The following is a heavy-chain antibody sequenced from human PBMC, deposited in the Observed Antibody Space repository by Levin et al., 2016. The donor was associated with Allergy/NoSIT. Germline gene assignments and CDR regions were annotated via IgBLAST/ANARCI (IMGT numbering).Heavy chain of an antibody. CDR3: ARMWTLSKGATTYDH. V-gene: IGHV2-26*01. CDR2: ISSNDEK. Sequence: SGPTLVKPTETLTLTCAVSGFSLNNGRMGVSWIRQPPGKALEWLAHISSNDEKLYSTSLSSRLTISKDTSKSQVVLIMTNMDPVDSGTYYCARMWTLSKGATTYDHWGRGSLVTVSS. CDR1: GFSLNNGRMG. D-gene: IGHD1-26*01. J-gene: IGHJ4*02.